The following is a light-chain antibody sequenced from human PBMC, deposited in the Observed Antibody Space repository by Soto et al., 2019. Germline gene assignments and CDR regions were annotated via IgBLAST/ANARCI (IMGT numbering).Light chain of an antibody. CDR2: GAS. V-gene: IGKV3-15*01. J-gene: IGKJ1*01. Sequence: EIVLTQSPGTLSLSPGERAILSCRASQSVTSNLAWYQQKPGQAPRLLIYGASTRATGIPARFSGSGSGTEFTLTISSLQSEDFAVYYCQQYNTWPPGTFGQGTKVEIK. CDR1: QSVTSN. CDR3: QQYNTWPPGT.